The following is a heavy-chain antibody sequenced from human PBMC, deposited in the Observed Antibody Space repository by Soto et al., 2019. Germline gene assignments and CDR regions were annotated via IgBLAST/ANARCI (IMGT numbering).Heavy chain of an antibody. CDR1: GFTFSSYA. CDR2: ISGSGGST. CDR3: AKTAAVRGADYYYYYMDV. D-gene: IGHD3-10*01. J-gene: IGHJ6*03. V-gene: IGHV3-23*01. Sequence: GGSLRLSCAASGFTFSSYAMSWVRQAPGKGLEWVSAISGSGGSTYYADSVKGRFTISRDNSKNTLYLQMNSLRAEDTAVYYCAKTAAVRGADYYYYYMDVWGKGTTVTVSS.